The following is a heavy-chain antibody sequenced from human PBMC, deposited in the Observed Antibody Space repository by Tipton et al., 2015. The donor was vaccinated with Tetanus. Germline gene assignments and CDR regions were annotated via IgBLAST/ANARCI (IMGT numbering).Heavy chain of an antibody. CDR2: IKQDGSEK. CDR3: AREVRQWLVRYYYYGMDV. J-gene: IGHJ6*02. Sequence: SLRLSCAASGFTFSSYGMHWVRQAPGKGLEWVANIKQDGSEKYYVDSVKGRFTISRDNAKNSLYLQMNSLRAEDTAVYYCAREVRQWLVRYYYYGMDVWGQGTTVTVSS. V-gene: IGHV3-7*01. D-gene: IGHD6-19*01. CDR1: GFTFSSYG.